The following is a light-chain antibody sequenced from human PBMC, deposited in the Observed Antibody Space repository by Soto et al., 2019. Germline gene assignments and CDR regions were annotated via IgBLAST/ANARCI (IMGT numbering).Light chain of an antibody. CDR3: QHYHGYPFT. Sequence: DIQMTQSPSNLSASVGDRVTITCRASQSISSWLAWYQQKPGKAPVLLIYDASSLKSGVPSRFSGSGSGTEFTLTITSLQPDDFAIYYCQHYHGYPFTFGPGTKVDIK. CDR1: QSISSW. J-gene: IGKJ3*01. CDR2: DAS. V-gene: IGKV1-5*01.